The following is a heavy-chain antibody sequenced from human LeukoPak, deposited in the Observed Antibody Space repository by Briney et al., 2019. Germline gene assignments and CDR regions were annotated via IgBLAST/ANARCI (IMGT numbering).Heavy chain of an antibody. D-gene: IGHD1-26*01. J-gene: IGHJ6*03. CDR1: GYTFSSYG. V-gene: IGHV1-18*01. CDR2: ISAYNGDT. Sequence: ASVKVSCKASGYTFSSYGINWVRQAPGEGREWMGWISAYNGDTIYAQKFQGRVTMTADTSTNTAYMDLRSLRSDDTAVYYCARASGHYYYYYMDVWAKGTTVTISS. CDR3: ARASGHYYYYYMDV.